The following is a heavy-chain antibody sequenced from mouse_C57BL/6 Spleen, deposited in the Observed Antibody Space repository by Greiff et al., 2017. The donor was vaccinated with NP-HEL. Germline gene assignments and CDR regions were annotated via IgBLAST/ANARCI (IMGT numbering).Heavy chain of an antibody. CDR1: GYTFTDYY. D-gene: IGHD2-4*01. Sequence: VQLQQSGPELVKPGASVKISCKASGYTFTDYYMNWVKQSHGKSLEWIGDINPNNGGTSYNQKFKGKATLSVDKSSSTAYMELRSLTSEDSAVYYCAGDYDGPGYWGQGTTLTVSS. CDR2: INPNNGGT. J-gene: IGHJ2*01. CDR3: AGDYDGPGY. V-gene: IGHV1-26*01.